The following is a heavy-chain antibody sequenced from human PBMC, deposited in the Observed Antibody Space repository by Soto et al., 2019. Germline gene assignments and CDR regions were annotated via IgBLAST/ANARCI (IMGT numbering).Heavy chain of an antibody. D-gene: IGHD3-10*01. Sequence: VQLVESGGGLVKPGGSLRLSCAASGFTFSDYYMSWIRQAPGKGLEWVSYISAGGNTVYYADSVKGRFTISRDNAKNSLYLQMNSLRAEDTAVYYCARRGNPAYDYYMDVWGKGTTVTVSS. CDR1: GFTFSDYY. CDR2: ISAGGNTV. J-gene: IGHJ6*03. V-gene: IGHV3-11*01. CDR3: ARRGNPAYDYYMDV.